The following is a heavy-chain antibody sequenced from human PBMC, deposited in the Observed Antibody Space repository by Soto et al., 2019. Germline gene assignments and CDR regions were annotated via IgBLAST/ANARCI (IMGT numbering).Heavy chain of an antibody. CDR3: AKDLYSGYEDYYYGMDV. J-gene: IGHJ6*02. V-gene: IGHV3-30*18. CDR1: GFTFSSYG. D-gene: IGHD5-12*01. Sequence: PVGSLRLSCAASGFTFSSYGMHWVRQAPGKGLEWVAVISYDGSNKYYADSVKGRFTISRDNSKNTLYLQMNSLRAEDTAVYYCAKDLYSGYEDYYYGMDVWGQGTTVTVSS. CDR2: ISYDGSNK.